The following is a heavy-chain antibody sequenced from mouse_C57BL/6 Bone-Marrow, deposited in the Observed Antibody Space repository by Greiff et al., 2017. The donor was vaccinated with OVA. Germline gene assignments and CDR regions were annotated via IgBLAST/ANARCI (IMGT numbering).Heavy chain of an antibody. CDR1: GFTFSDYG. CDR3: ARHYYGSSHWYFDV. CDR2: ISSGSSTI. D-gene: IGHD1-1*01. J-gene: IGHJ1*03. V-gene: IGHV5-17*01. Sequence: VQLKESGGGLVKPGGSLQLSCAASGFTFSDYGMHWVRQAPEKGLEWVAYISSGSSTIYYADTVKGRFTISRDNAKNTLFLQMTSLRSEDTAMYYCARHYYGSSHWYFDVWGTGTTVTVSS.